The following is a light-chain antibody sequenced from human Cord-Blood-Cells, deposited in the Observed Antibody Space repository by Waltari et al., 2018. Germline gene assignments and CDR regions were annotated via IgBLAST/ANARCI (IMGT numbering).Light chain of an antibody. CDR1: NIGSKS. CDR3: QVWDSSSDHPV. J-gene: IGLJ3*02. Sequence: SYVLTQPPSVSVAPGKTARITCGGNNIGSKSVHWYQQKPGQAPVLVIYYDSGRPSGSPERFSGSNSGNTATLTISRVEAGDEADYYCQVWDSSSDHPVFGGGTKLTVL. V-gene: IGLV3-21*04. CDR2: YDS.